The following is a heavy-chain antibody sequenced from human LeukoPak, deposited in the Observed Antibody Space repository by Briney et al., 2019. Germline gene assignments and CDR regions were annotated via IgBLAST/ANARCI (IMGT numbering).Heavy chain of an antibody. CDR3: GRIGYSSSSIDF. Sequence: GGSLRLSCAASGFTFSHYWMSWVRQAPGTGLQRVANIKEDGSQKYYVDSLKGRFTISRDNAKSSVYLQMSSLRAEDTAVYYCGRIGYSSSSIDFWGQGTLVTVSP. CDR2: IKEDGSQK. V-gene: IGHV3-7*01. CDR1: GFTFSHYW. J-gene: IGHJ4*02. D-gene: IGHD6-6*01.